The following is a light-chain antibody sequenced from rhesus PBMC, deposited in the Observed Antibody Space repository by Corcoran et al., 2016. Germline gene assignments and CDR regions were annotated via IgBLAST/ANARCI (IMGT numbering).Light chain of an antibody. V-gene: IGKV1-22*01. CDR2: KAS. CDR3: QQYSSRPFT. J-gene: IGKJ3*01. Sequence: DIQMTQSPSSLSAYVGDTVTINCRACQGISSWLAWYQQKPGKAPKLLIYKASSLQSGVPSRFSGSGSGTDFTLTISSLPSEDFATYNCQQYSSRPFTFGPGTKLDIE. CDR1: QGISSW.